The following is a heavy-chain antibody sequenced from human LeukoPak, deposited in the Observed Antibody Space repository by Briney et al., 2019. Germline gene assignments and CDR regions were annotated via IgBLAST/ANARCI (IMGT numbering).Heavy chain of an antibody. V-gene: IGHV4-39*07. Sequence: SETLSLTCTVSGGSISSSSYNWGWIRQPPGKGLEWIGSIYYSVSTYYNPPLNSRVTISVDTSKNQFSLKLSSVTAADTAVYYCARVRATGLGYCSGGSCYGYFDYWGQGTLVTVSS. CDR1: GGSISSSSYN. J-gene: IGHJ4*02. D-gene: IGHD2-15*01. CDR3: ARVRATGLGYCSGGSCYGYFDY. CDR2: IYYSVST.